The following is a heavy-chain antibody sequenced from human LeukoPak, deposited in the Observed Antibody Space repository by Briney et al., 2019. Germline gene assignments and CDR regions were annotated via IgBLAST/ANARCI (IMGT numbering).Heavy chain of an antibody. J-gene: IGHJ1*01. CDR2: IYTTGST. CDR3: ARLYSSTWEGYFPH. Sequence: SETLSLTCSVSGGSISSYYWSWIRQPAGKGLEWIGRIYTTGSTNYNPSLKSRVTISVDTSKNQFSLKLNSVTAADTAMYYCARLYSSTWEGYFPHWGQGTLVTVSS. D-gene: IGHD6-13*01. CDR1: GGSISSYY. V-gene: IGHV4-4*07.